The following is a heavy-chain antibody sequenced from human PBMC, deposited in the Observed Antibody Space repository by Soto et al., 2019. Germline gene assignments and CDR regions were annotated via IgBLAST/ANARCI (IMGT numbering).Heavy chain of an antibody. CDR2: IYYSGST. J-gene: IGHJ6*02. Sequence: NPSETLSLTCTVSGGSISSYYWTWIRQPPRKGLEWIGYIYYSGSTNYNPSLKSRVTISVDTSMNQFSLKLSSVTAADTAVYYCARAVRDASKYYGPGAMDVWGQGTTVT. V-gene: IGHV4-59*01. D-gene: IGHD3-16*01. CDR3: ARAVRDASKYYGPGAMDV. CDR1: GGSISSYY.